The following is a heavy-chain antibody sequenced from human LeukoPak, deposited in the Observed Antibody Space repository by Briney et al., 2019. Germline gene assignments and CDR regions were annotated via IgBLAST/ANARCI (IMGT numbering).Heavy chain of an antibody. Sequence: PSQTLSLTCTVSGDSIGSDTDYWTWIRQPAGKGLEWIGHISGRGSTDYNPSLKSRLTISVDTSQRQFSLNLRSVTAADTAVYYCARXLLRFQGATKYYYYMDVWGKGTTVTVSS. CDR3: ARXLLRFQGATKYYYYMDV. CDR2: ISGRGST. V-gene: IGHV4-61*09. CDR1: GDSIGSDTDY. J-gene: IGHJ6*03. D-gene: IGHD1-26*01.